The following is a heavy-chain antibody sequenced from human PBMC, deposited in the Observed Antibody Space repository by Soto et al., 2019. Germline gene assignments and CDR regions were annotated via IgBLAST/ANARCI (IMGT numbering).Heavy chain of an antibody. V-gene: IGHV3-30*18. D-gene: IGHD3-10*01. J-gene: IGHJ4*02. CDR2: ISYDGSNK. CDR3: AKVRPYGSGSYYYN. Sequence: GGSLRLSCAASGFTFSSYGMHWVRQAPGKGLEWVAVISYDGSNKYYADSVKGRFTISRDNSKNTLYLQMNSLRAEDTAVYYCAKVRPYGSGSYYYNWGQGTLVTVSS. CDR1: GFTFSSYG.